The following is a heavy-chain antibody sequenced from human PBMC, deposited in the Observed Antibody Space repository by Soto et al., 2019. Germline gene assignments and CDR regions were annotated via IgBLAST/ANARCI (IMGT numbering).Heavy chain of an antibody. Sequence: VSLELTCAASGITVSSYSRNWIRQAPGKGLEWVSSISSSSSYIYYADSVKGRFTIPRDNAKNSLYLQMNSLRVEDTAVYYCTRDRIAAGWGQGTLVTVSP. CDR3: TRDRIAAG. V-gene: IGHV3-21*01. D-gene: IGHD6-25*01. CDR2: ISSSSSYI. J-gene: IGHJ1*01. CDR1: GITVSSYS.